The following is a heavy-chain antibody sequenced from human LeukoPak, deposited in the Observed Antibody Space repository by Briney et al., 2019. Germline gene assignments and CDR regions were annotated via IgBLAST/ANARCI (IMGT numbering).Heavy chain of an antibody. CDR2: ISYDGSNK. J-gene: IGHJ4*02. V-gene: IGHV3-30-3*01. Sequence: PGRSLRLSCAASGFTFSSYAMHWVRQAPGKGLEWVAVISYDGSNKYYADSVKGRFTISRDNSKNTLYLQMNSLRAEDTAVYYCARASGWYLDYWGQGTLVTVSS. CDR1: GFTFSSYA. D-gene: IGHD6-19*01. CDR3: ARASGWYLDY.